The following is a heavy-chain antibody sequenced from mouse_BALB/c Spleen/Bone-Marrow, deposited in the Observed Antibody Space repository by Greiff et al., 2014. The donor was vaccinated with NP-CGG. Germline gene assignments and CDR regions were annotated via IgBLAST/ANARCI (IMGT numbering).Heavy chain of an antibody. J-gene: IGHJ2*01. CDR3: ARSWVNYFDY. D-gene: IGHD2-1*01. CDR1: GYSFTGYN. CDR2: IDPYSGGT. Sequence: LEESGPELEKPGATVKISCKASGYSFTGYNMNWVKQSNGKSLEWIGNIDPYSGGTSYNQKFKGKATLTVDKSSSTAYMQLKSLTSEDSAVYYSARSWVNYFDYWGQGTTLTVSS. V-gene: IGHV1-39*01.